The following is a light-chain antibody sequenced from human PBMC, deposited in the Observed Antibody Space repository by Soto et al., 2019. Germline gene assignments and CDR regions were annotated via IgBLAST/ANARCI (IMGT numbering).Light chain of an antibody. CDR1: QSVSSSY. J-gene: IGKJ1*01. V-gene: IGKV3-20*01. Sequence: EIVLTQSPGTLSLSPGERATLSCRASQSVSSSYLAWYQQKPGQAPRLLIYDASSRATGIPDRFSGSGSGTDFTLTISRLEPEDFALYYCQQYGSSPWTFGQGTKVEIK. CDR2: DAS. CDR3: QQYGSSPWT.